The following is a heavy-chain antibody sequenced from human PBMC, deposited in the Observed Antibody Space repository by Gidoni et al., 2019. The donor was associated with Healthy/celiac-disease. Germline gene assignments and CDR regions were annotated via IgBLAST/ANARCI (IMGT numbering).Heavy chain of an antibody. J-gene: IGHJ1*01. CDR2: TIPIFGTA. CDR1: GGTFSSYA. Sequence: QVQLVQSGAEVKKPGSSVKVSCKASGGTFSSYAISWVRQAPGQGLEWMGGTIPIFGTANYAQKFQGRVTITADESTSTAYMELSSLRSEDTAVYYCAREGHYDILTGYRGYFQHWGQGTLVTVSS. D-gene: IGHD3-9*01. CDR3: AREGHYDILTGYRGYFQH. V-gene: IGHV1-69*01.